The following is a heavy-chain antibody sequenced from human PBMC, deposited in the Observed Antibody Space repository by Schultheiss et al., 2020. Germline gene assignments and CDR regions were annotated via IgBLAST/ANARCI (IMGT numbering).Heavy chain of an antibody. Sequence: SETLSLTCTVSGYSISSGYYWGWIRQPPGKGLEWIGSIYHSGSTYYNPSLKSRVTISVDTSKNQFSLKLSSVTAADTAVYYCARQQRYDILTGYLFDYWGKGTLVTVSS. CDR2: IYHSGST. CDR1: GYSISSGYY. CDR3: ARQQRYDILTGYLFDY. V-gene: IGHV4-38-2*02. J-gene: IGHJ4*02. D-gene: IGHD3-9*01.